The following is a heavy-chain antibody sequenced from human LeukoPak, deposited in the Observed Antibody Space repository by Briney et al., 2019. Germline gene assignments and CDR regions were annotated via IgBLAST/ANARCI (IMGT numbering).Heavy chain of an antibody. CDR3: ARVPPSYSDSSGYPGGLDY. J-gene: IGHJ4*02. Sequence: PGGSLRLSCAASGFTFSSYAMHWVRQAPGKGLEWVAVISYDGSNKYYADSVKGRFTISRDNSKNTLYLQMNSLRAEDTAVYYCARVPPSYSDSSGYPGGLDYWGQGTLVTVSS. D-gene: IGHD3-22*01. V-gene: IGHV3-30*01. CDR1: GFTFSSYA. CDR2: ISYDGSNK.